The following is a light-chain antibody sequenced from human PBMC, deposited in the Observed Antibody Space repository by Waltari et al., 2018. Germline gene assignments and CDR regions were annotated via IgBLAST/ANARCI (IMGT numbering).Light chain of an antibody. CDR2: EIN. CDR3: CSYAGSDTFHYV. CDR1: SSDVGRFNF. Sequence: QSALTQPASVSGSPGQSITISCTGTSSDVGRFNFVSWYQQHPGQAPKLSIYEINKRPSGVSNRSSGSKSGNTASLTISGLQIEDEADYHCCSYAGSDTFHYVFGSGTQVTVL. J-gene: IGLJ1*01. V-gene: IGLV2-23*02.